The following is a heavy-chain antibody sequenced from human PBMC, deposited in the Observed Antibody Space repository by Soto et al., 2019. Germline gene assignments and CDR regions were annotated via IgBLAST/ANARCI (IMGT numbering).Heavy chain of an antibody. CDR3: AREDRDRETGLVPAAIDGMDV. J-gene: IGHJ6*02. D-gene: IGHD2-2*01. Sequence: ASVKVSCKASGYTFTGYYMHWVRQAPGQGLEWMGWINPNSGGTNYAQKFQGWVTITADESTSTAYMELSSLRSDDTAVYYCAREDRDRETGLVPAAIDGMDVWGQGTTVTVSS. CDR1: GYTFTGYY. CDR2: INPNSGGT. V-gene: IGHV1-2*04.